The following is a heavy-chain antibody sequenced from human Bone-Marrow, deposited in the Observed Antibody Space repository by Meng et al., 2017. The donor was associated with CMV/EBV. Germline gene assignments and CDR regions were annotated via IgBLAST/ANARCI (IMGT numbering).Heavy chain of an antibody. Sequence: SETLSLTCTVSGGSISSYYWSWIRQRPGKGLEWIGYIYYSGSPNYNPSLKSRVTISVDTSKNHFSLKLSSVTASDTAVYYCARWGGAAFDIWGQGTIVTVSS. J-gene: IGHJ3*02. CDR2: IYYSGSP. V-gene: IGHV4-59*01. D-gene: IGHD1-26*01. CDR3: ARWGGAAFDI. CDR1: GGSISSYY.